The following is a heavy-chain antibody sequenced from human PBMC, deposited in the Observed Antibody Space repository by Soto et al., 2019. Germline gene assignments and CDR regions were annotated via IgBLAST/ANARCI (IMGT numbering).Heavy chain of an antibody. CDR2: VYYTGTT. J-gene: IGHJ2*01. V-gene: IGHV4-39*01. CDR1: GGSISRSSYY. CDR3: ARHPFWYFDL. Sequence: QMHLQESGPGLVKPPETLSLTCAVSGGSISRSSYYWGWVRQPPGQGLEWIGSVYYTGTTYYNPSLKSRVSISVDTSGNQISLTMTSVTAAETAVYYCARHPFWYFDLWGRGSLVSVSS.